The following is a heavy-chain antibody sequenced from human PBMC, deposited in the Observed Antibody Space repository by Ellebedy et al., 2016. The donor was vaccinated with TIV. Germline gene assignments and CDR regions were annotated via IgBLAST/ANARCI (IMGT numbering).Heavy chain of an antibody. D-gene: IGHD2-2*01. V-gene: IGHV1-69*13. CDR2: IIPIFGTA. Sequence: SVKVSCXASGYTFTSYGISWVRQAPGQGLEWMGGIIPIFGTANYAQKFQGRVTITADESTSTAYMELSSLRSEDTAVYYCARHIVVVPAAMNYYYYGMDVWGQGTTVTVSS. CDR1: GYTFTSYG. CDR3: ARHIVVVPAAMNYYYYGMDV. J-gene: IGHJ6*02.